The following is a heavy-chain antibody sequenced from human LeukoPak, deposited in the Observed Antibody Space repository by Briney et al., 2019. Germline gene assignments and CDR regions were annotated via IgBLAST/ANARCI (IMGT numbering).Heavy chain of an antibody. D-gene: IGHD6-13*01. V-gene: IGHV3-64*01. CDR1: GFTFSSYA. Sequence: GGSLILSCAASGFTFSSYAMHWVRQAPGKGLEYVSATSSNGGSTYYANSVKGRFTISRDNSKNTLYLQMGSLRAEDMAVYYCARGPSSSWAGEPIDYWGQGTLVTVSS. CDR3: ARGPSSSWAGEPIDY. J-gene: IGHJ4*02. CDR2: TSSNGGST.